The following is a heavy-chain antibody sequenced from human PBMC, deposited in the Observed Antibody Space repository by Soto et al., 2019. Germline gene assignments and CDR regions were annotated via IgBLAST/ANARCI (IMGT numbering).Heavy chain of an antibody. J-gene: IGHJ5*02. CDR2: IIPIFGTA. D-gene: IGHD3-9*01. CDR1: GYTLTELS. CDR3: AATYYDILTGYYNWFDP. Sequence: SVKVSCKVSGYTLTELSMHWVRQAPGKGLEWMGGIIPIFGTANYAQKFQGRVTITADESTSTAYMELSSLRSEDTAVYYCAATYYDILTGYYNWFDPWGQGPWSPSPQ. V-gene: IGHV1-69*13.